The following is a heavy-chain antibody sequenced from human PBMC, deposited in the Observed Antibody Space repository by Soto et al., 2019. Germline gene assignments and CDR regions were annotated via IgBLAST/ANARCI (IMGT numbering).Heavy chain of an antibody. J-gene: IGHJ6*02. D-gene: IGHD3-10*01. CDR2: IYYSGST. CDR3: ARALYGSGSYYKVYYYGMDV. CDR1: GGSISSGDYY. V-gene: IGHV4-30-4*01. Sequence: PSETLSLTCTVSGGSISSGDYYWSWIRQPPGKGLEWIGYIYYSGSTYYNPSLKSRVTISVDTSKNQFSLKLSSVTAADTAVYYCARALYGSGSYYKVYYYGMDVWGQGTTVTVSS.